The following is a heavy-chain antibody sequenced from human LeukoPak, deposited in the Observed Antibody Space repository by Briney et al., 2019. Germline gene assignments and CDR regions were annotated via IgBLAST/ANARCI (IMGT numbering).Heavy chain of an antibody. CDR1: GGTFSTYA. V-gene: IGHV1-69*04. J-gene: IGHJ6*02. Sequence: SVKVSCKASGGTFSTYAITWVRQAPGQGLEWMGRIIPIPGIANYAQKFQGRVTITADKSTSTAYMELSSLRSEDTAVYYCARGYGSGSYGYGMDVWGQGTTVTVSS. D-gene: IGHD3-10*01. CDR3: ARGYGSGSYGYGMDV. CDR2: IIPIPGIA.